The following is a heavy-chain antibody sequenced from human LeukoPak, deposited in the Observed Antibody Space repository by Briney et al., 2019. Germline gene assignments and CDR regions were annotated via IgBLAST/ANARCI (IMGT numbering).Heavy chain of an antibody. V-gene: IGHV3-30*03. Sequence: GGSLRLSCAASGFSFSTYGMHWVRQAPGKGLEWVAVISSDEGNKYYADSVKGRFSISRDNSKNTLYLQMNSLRAEDTAVYYCAHYYDSSGYLGYWGQGTLVTVSS. CDR1: GFSFSTYG. J-gene: IGHJ4*02. CDR2: ISSDEGNK. D-gene: IGHD3-22*01. CDR3: AHYYDSSGYLGY.